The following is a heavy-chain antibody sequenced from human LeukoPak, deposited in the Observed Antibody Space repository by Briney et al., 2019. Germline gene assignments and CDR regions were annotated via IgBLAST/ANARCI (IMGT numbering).Heavy chain of an antibody. V-gene: IGHV3-30*18. Sequence: GGSLRLSCAASGFTFSSYGMDWVRQAPGKGLEWVAVISYDGSNKYYADSVKGRFTISRDNSKNTLYLQMNSLRAEDTAVYYCAKEAGGMIVVVEYYFDYWGQGTLVTVSS. J-gene: IGHJ4*02. CDR1: GFTFSSYG. CDR3: AKEAGGMIVVVEYYFDY. CDR2: ISYDGSNK. D-gene: IGHD3-22*01.